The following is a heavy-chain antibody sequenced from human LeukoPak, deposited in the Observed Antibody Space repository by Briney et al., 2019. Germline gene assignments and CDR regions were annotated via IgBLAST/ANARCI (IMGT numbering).Heavy chain of an antibody. V-gene: IGHV3-7*01. J-gene: IGHJ4*02. Sequence: GGSLRLSCAASGFTFSNYWMSWVRQAPGKGLEWVANIKKDGSGKYYVDSVKGRFTISRDNGKNSLYLQMNSLRAEDTAVYYCARDGDYFDYWGQGTLVAVSS. D-gene: IGHD3-16*01. CDR2: IKKDGSGK. CDR3: ARDGDYFDY. CDR1: GFTFSNYW.